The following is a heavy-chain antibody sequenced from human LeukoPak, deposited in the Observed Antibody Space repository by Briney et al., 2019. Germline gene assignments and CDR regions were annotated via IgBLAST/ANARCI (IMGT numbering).Heavy chain of an antibody. J-gene: IGHJ4*02. CDR3: ARESRDIAAFDY. V-gene: IGHV3-66*01. D-gene: IGHD6-6*01. CDR2: IYSGGST. CDR1: GFTVGSNY. Sequence: GGSLRLSCAASGFTVGSNYMSWVRQAPGKGLEWVSVIYSGGSTYYADSVKGRFTISRDNSKNTLYLQMNSLRAEDTAVYYCARESRDIAAFDYWGQGTLVTVSS.